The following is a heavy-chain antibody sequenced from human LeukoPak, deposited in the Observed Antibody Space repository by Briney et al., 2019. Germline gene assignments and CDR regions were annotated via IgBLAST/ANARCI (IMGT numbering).Heavy chain of an antibody. V-gene: IGHV3-33*01. CDR3: AGDTPPGGDYYFEY. D-gene: IGHD3-16*01. J-gene: IGHJ4*02. CDR1: GFSFSTYG. CDR2: IWHDGSKK. Sequence: GGSLRPSCAASGFSFSTYGMHWVRQAPGKGLEWLALIWHDGSKKYYADSVKGRFTISRDNSKNTLYLQLNDLRAEDTGSYYCAGDTPPGGDYYFEYWGQGTLVTVSS.